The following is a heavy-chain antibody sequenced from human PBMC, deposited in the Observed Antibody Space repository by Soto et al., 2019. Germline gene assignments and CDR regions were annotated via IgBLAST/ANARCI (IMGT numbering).Heavy chain of an antibody. J-gene: IGHJ4*02. Sequence: QVQLVQSGAEVKKPGSSVKVSCKASGGTFSSYAISWVRQAPGQGLEWMGGIIPIFGTANYAQKFQGRVTITADESTSTAYMELSSLRSEDTAVYYCAVGETYCYDSSGYYPPGYWGQGTLVTVSS. CDR3: AVGETYCYDSSGYYPPGY. CDR2: IIPIFGTA. D-gene: IGHD3-22*01. V-gene: IGHV1-69*01. CDR1: GGTFSSYA.